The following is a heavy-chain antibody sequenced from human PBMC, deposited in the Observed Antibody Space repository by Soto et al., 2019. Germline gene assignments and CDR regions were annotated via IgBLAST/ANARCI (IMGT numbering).Heavy chain of an antibody. Sequence: SETLSLTCAVYGGSFSGYYWSWIRQPPGKGLEWIGEINHSGSTNYNPSLKSRVTISVDTSKNQFSLKLSSVTAADTAVYYCARGHRRSITMTHNWLDPWGQGTLVTVSS. V-gene: IGHV4-34*01. D-gene: IGHD3-22*01. CDR3: ARGHRRSITMTHNWLDP. J-gene: IGHJ5*02. CDR1: GGSFSGYY. CDR2: INHSGST.